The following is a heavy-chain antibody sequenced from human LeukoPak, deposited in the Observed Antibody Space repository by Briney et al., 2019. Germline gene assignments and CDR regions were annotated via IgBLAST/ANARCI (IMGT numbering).Heavy chain of an antibody. J-gene: IGHJ4*02. CDR2: IYSGGST. CDR1: GFTFSSYA. CDR3: ARGTRAVAGDFDY. V-gene: IGHV3-53*01. Sequence: GGSLRLSCAASGFTFSSYAIHWVRQAPGKGLEWVSVIYSGGSTYYADSVKGRFTISRDNSKNTLYLQMNSLRAEDTAVYYCARGTRAVAGDFDYWGQGTLVTVSS. D-gene: IGHD6-19*01.